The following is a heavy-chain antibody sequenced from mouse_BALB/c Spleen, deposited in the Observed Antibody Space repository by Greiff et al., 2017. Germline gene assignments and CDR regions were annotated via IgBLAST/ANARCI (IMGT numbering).Heavy chain of an antibody. Sequence: LKQPGSELVRPGASVKLSCKASGYTFTSYWMHWVKQRHGQGLEWIGNIYPGSGSTNYDEKFKSKGTLTVDTSSSTAYMHLSSLTSEDSAVYYCTPSYYYGSPWFAYWGQGTLVTVSA. CDR1: GYTFTSYW. J-gene: IGHJ3*01. CDR2: IYPGSGST. D-gene: IGHD1-1*01. V-gene: IGHV1S22*01. CDR3: TPSYYYGSPWFAY.